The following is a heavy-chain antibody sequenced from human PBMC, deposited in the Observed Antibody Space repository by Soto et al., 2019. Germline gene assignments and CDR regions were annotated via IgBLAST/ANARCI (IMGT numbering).Heavy chain of an antibody. V-gene: IGHV3-23*01. Sequence: EVQLLESGGGLVQPGGSLRLSCAASGFTFSSYAMSWVRQAPGNGLEWVSAIGVSGDTTYYADSVKGRFTISRDNSKNTLYLQMGSRRAEVTAVYYSTKVGRVGELRSLYWGQGTVVFVSS. CDR1: GFTFSSYA. CDR3: TKVGRVGELRSLY. CDR2: IGVSGDTT. J-gene: IGHJ4*02. D-gene: IGHD3-10*01.